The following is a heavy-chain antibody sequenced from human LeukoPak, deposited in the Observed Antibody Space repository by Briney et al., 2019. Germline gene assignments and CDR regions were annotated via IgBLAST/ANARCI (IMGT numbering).Heavy chain of an antibody. D-gene: IGHD2-2*01. J-gene: IGHJ4*02. CDR3: ARRVVVPAAPYYFDY. CDR2: IYSGGST. Sequence: GGSLRLSCAASGFTVSSNYMSWVRQAPGKGLEWVSVIYSGGSTYYADSVKGRFTISRDNAKNTLYLQMNSLRAEDTAVYYCARRVVVPAAPYYFDYWGQGTQVTVSS. CDR1: GFTVSSNY. V-gene: IGHV3-53*01.